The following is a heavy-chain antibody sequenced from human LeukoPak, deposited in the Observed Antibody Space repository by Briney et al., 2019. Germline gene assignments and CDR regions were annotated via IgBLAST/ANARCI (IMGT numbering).Heavy chain of an antibody. D-gene: IGHD6-13*01. CDR2: MNPNSGNT. J-gene: IGHJ4*02. CDR3: ATSIAAAGTVSFDY. Sequence: ASVKVSCKASGYTFTSYDINWVRQATGQGLEWMGWMNPNSGNTGYAQKFQGRVTITRNTSISTAYMELSSLRSEDTAVYYCATSIAAAGTVSFDYWGQGTLVTVSS. V-gene: IGHV1-8*03. CDR1: GYTFTSYD.